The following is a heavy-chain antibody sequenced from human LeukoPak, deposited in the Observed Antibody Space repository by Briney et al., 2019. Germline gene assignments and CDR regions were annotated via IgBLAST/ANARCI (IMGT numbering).Heavy chain of an antibody. CDR1: GYTFTSYA. D-gene: IGHD2-15*01. V-gene: IGHV1-3*01. CDR3: ARGFCSGGSCYPPFDY. CDR2: INAGNGNT. Sequence: ASVKVSCKASGYTFTSYAMHWVRKAPGQRLEWMGWINAGNGNTKYSQKFQGRVTITRDTSASTAYMELSSLRSEDTAVYYCARGFCSGGSCYPPFDYWGQGTLVIVSS. J-gene: IGHJ4*02.